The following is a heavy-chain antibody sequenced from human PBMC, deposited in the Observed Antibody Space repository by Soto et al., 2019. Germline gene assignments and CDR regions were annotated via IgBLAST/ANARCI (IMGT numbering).Heavy chain of an antibody. D-gene: IGHD5-12*01. CDR1: GGSISSYY. Sequence: PSETLSLACTVSGGSISSYYWSWIRQPPGKGLEWIGYIYYSGSTNYNPSLKSRVTISVDTSKNQFSLKLSSVTAADPAVFSCARLFVPFCWSGYHYYYLDYWGQGTLVTVSS. J-gene: IGHJ4*02. CDR3: ARLFVPFCWSGYHYYYLDY. V-gene: IGHV4-59*08. CDR2: IYYSGST.